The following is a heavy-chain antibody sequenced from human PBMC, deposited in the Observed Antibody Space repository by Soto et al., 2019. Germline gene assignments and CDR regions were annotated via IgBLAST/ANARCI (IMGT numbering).Heavy chain of an antibody. V-gene: IGHV1-8*02. D-gene: IGHD3-22*01. CDR3: TRRARIGKQLWLPFDS. Sequence: ASVKVSCKASGGTFSSYAISWVRQAPGQGLEWMGWMNPNSGNTAYAQKFQGRVTMTGDTTTNTAYMELTSLTSADTAVYYCTRRARIGKQLWLPFDSWAQGTLVTVSS. CDR2: MNPNSGNT. J-gene: IGHJ4*02. CDR1: GGTFSSYA.